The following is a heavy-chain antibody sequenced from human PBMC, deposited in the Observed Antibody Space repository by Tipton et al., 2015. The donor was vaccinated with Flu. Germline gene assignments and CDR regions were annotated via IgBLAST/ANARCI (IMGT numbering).Heavy chain of an antibody. CDR1: GYTFDNYY. J-gene: IGHJ6*02. CDR2: INPNGGTT. Sequence: QVQLVQSGAQVTKPGASVKVSCKASGYTFDNYYVNWVRQAPGQGLEWMGLINPNGGTTVYAQRFQGRVIMTRDTSTTTVHMELSSLRSDDTAVYYGARALGSWDPGRGRDVWGRGTTVTVS. V-gene: IGHV1-46*02. D-gene: IGHD1-26*01. CDR3: ARALGSWDPGRGRDV.